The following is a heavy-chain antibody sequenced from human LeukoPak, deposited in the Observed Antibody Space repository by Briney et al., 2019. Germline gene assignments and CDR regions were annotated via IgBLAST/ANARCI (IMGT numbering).Heavy chain of an antibody. Sequence: SETLSLTCAVYGGSFSGYYWSWIRQPPGKGLEWIGEINHSGSTNYNPSLKSRVTISVDTSKDQFSLKLSSVTAADTAVYYCASLTVTRFDPWGQGTLVTVSS. CDR2: INHSGST. CDR1: GGSFSGYY. V-gene: IGHV4-34*01. CDR3: ASLTVTRFDP. D-gene: IGHD4-17*01. J-gene: IGHJ5*02.